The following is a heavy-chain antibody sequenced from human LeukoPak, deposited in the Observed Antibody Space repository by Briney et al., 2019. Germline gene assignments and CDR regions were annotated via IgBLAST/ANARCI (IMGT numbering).Heavy chain of an antibody. CDR1: GYTLTELS. D-gene: IGHD3-10*01. CDR2: FDPEDGET. V-gene: IGHV1-24*01. CDR3: ARGTYGSGSYGDH. Sequence: ASVKVSCKVSGYTLTELSMHWVRQAPGKGLEWMGGFDPEDGETIYAQKFQGRVTMTRDTSTSTVYMELSSLRSEDTAVYYCARGTYGSGSYGDHWGQGTLVTVSS. J-gene: IGHJ4*02.